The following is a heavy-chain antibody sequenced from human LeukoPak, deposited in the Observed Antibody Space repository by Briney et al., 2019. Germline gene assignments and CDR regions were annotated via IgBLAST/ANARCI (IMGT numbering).Heavy chain of an antibody. CDR2: ISGGDTT. J-gene: IGHJ6*03. V-gene: IGHV3-23*01. Sequence: GGSLRLSCAASGFTFSNYAMSWVRQAPGKGLEWVSFISGGDTTFYADSVKGRFTLSRDNSKNTLYLQMNSLRAEDTAVYYCVTRGWADYYYYMDVWGKGTTVTVSS. CDR3: VTRGWADYYYYMDV. CDR1: GFTFSNYA. D-gene: IGHD6-19*01.